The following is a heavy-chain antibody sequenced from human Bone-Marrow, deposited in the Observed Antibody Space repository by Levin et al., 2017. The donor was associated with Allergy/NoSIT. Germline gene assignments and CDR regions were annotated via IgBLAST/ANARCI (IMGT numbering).Heavy chain of an antibody. V-gene: IGHV3-48*03. J-gene: IGHJ4*02. CDR1: GFTFSSYE. D-gene: IGHD6-19*01. CDR3: ARVDSGWYSTPFAY. Sequence: RSGGSLRLSCAASGFTFSSYEMNWVRQAPGKGLEWVSYISSSGSTIYYADSVKGRFTISRDNAKNSLYLQMNSLRAEDTAVYYCARVDSGWYSTPFAYWGQGTLVTVSS. CDR2: ISSSGSTI.